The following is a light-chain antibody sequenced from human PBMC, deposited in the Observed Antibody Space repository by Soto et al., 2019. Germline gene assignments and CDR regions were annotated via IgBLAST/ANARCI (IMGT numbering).Light chain of an antibody. CDR3: HPYESAPAWT. J-gene: IGKJ1*01. Sequence: DIVLTQSPATLSLFPGERATLSCMASQSISSSYLAWDQKKPGQAPRRPIHGPSNSGAGIPDRFTGAESGTDFTLTISGLEPEDFAVHYCHPYESAPAWTFGQGTKVEIK. V-gene: IGKV3-20*01. CDR1: QSISSSY. CDR2: GPS.